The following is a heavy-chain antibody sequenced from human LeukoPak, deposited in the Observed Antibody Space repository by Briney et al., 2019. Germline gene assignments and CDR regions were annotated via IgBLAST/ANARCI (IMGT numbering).Heavy chain of an antibody. Sequence: GGSLRLSCAASGFTFSTFAMIWVRQPPGKGLEWVSSIGASGGRTNYADSVKGRFIISRDNPMDTLYLHMNSLRAEDTAIYYCAKDNWGAFDYWGQGTVVTVSS. CDR1: GFTFSTFA. CDR3: AKDNWGAFDY. V-gene: IGHV3-23*01. D-gene: IGHD7-27*01. CDR2: IGASGGRT. J-gene: IGHJ4*02.